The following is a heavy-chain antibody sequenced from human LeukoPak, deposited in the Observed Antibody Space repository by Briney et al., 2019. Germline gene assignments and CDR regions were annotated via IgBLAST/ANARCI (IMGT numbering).Heavy chain of an antibody. D-gene: IGHD6-6*01. CDR2: IYTSGST. V-gene: IGHV4-4*07. Sequence: TSETLSLTCTVSGGSISSYYWSWIRQPAVKGLEWIGRIYTSGSTNYNPSLKSRVTMSVDTSKNQFSLKLSSVTAADTAVYYCARVGSSSEPNWFDPWGQGTLVTVSS. CDR3: ARVGSSSEPNWFDP. J-gene: IGHJ5*02. CDR1: GGSISSYY.